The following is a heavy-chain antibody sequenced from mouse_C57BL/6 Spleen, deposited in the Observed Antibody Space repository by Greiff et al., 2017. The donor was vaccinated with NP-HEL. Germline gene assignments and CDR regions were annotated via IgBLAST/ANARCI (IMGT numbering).Heavy chain of an antibody. J-gene: IGHJ4*01. CDR2: IHPNSGST. Sequence: VQLQQPGAELVKPGASVKLSCKASGYTFTSYWMHWVKQRPGQGLEWIGMIHPNSGSTNYNEKFKSKATLTVDKSSSTAYMQLSSLTSEDSAVYYCARGYYGYPNAMDYWGQGTSVTVSS. CDR1: GYTFTSYW. CDR3: ARGYYGYPNAMDY. V-gene: IGHV1-64*01. D-gene: IGHD2-2*01.